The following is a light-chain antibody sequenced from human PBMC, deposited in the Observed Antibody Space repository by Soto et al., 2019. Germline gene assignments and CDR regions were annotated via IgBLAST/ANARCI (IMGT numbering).Light chain of an antibody. CDR1: QGIRSW. V-gene: IGKV1D-12*01. J-gene: IGKJ4*01. Sequence: DIQMTQSPSSVSASVGDRVTITCRASQGIRSWLAWYQQKPGKAPKLLISSASTLQSGVPSRFSGSGSGTDFTLTISGRQPEDFAAYYCHQSDTFPATFGGGTRVEIK. CDR3: HQSDTFPAT. CDR2: SAS.